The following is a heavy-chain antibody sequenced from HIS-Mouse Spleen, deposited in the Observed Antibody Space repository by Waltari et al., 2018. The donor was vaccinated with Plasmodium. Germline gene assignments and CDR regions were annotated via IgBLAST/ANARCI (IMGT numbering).Heavy chain of an antibody. CDR2: IKQDGSEK. J-gene: IGHJ2*01. CDR1: GFTFSGYW. Sequence: EVQLVESGGGLVQLGVSLRLSCAAAGFTFSGYWMSWVRQAPGKGLEWVANIKQDGSEKYYVDSVKGRFTISRDNAKNSLYLQMNSLRAEDTAVYYCASSWYWYFDLWGRGTLVTVSS. V-gene: IGHV3-7*01. CDR3: ASSWYWYFDL. D-gene: IGHD6-13*01.